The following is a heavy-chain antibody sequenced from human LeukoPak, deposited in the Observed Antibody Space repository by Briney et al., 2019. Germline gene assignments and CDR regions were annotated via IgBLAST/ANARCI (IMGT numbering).Heavy chain of an antibody. CDR2: IIPIFGIT. V-gene: IGHV1-69*04. J-gene: IGHJ5*02. CDR3: ASGRMTTETTYCFDP. CDR1: GGTFISNA. D-gene: IGHD4-11*01. Sequence: SVKVSCKASGGTFISNAITWVRQAPGQGLEWMGRIIPIFGITDYAQKFQGRVTITADKSTSTAYVEFSSLRSEDTAVYYCASGRMTTETTYCFDPWGQGTLITVSS.